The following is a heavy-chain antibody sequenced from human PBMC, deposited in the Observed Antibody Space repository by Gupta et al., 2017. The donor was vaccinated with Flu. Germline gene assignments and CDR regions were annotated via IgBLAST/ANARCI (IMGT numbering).Heavy chain of an antibody. CDR3: ARAVIDSQADF. J-gene: IGHJ4*02. Sequence: QVQLVQSGAEVKKPGASVKVSCKASGYDFTKYYIHWVRQAPGHGFEWMGIINPGSGGTSYAQNLQGRVTMTRDTSTKTFYMELSSLRSGDTAVYYCARAVIDSQADFWGQGTLVTVSS. D-gene: IGHD2-21*01. CDR1: GYDFTKYY. V-gene: IGHV1-46*04. CDR2: INPGSGGT.